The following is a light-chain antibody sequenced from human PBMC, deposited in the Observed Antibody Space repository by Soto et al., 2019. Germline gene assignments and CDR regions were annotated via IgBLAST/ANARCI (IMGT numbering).Light chain of an antibody. CDR2: GAS. CDR1: HSVSRY. J-gene: IGKJ1*01. V-gene: IGKV3-20*01. CDR3: QQYGSLPPT. Sequence: KVFTQSPGTLSLSQGERTTRSCSASHSVSRYLAWYQQKPGQGPRLLIYGASSRATGTPDRFSGSGSGTDFTLTINRLEPEDFALYYCQQYGSLPPTFGQGTKVDIK.